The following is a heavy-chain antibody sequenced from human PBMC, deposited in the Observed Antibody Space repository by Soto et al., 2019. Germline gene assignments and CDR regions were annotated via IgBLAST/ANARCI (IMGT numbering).Heavy chain of an antibody. CDR2: IYYSGST. CDR1: GGSISSYY. CDR3: ARETYSSSNWFDP. J-gene: IGHJ5*02. V-gene: IGHV4-59*01. Sequence: SETLSLTCTVSGGSISSYYWSWIRQPPGKGLEWIGYIYYSGSTNYNPSLKSRVTISVDTSKNQFSLKLSSVTAADTAVYYCARETYSSSNWFDPWGQGTLVTVSS. D-gene: IGHD6-13*01.